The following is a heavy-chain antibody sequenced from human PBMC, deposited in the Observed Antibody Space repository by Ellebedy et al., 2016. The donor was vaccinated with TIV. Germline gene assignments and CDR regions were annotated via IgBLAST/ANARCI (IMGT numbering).Heavy chain of an antibody. CDR3: AREYYDFWSGSYTFDY. CDR2: IDWDDDK. J-gene: IGHJ4*02. D-gene: IGHD3-3*01. Sequence: SGPTLVKPTQTLTLTCTFSGFSLTTSGVGVGWIRQPPGKALEWLALIDWDDDKYYSTSLKTRLTISKDTSKNQVVLTMTNMDPVDTPTYYCAREYYDFWSGSYTFDYWGQGTLVTVSS. CDR1: GFSLTTSGVG. V-gene: IGHV2-70*01.